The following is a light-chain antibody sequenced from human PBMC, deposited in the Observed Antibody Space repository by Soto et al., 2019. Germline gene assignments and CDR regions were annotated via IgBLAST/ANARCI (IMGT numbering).Light chain of an antibody. J-gene: IGLJ1*01. CDR3: SSYTSISSLGV. CDR1: GSDVGSYKY. CDR2: EVS. Sequence: HSVLTQPASVSGSPGQSITISCTGTGSDVGSYKYVSWYQQHPGKAPKLIIFEVSNRPSGVSDRFSGSKSGNTASLTISGLQPEDEAEYYCSSYTSISSLGVFGTGTKLTVL. V-gene: IGLV2-14*01.